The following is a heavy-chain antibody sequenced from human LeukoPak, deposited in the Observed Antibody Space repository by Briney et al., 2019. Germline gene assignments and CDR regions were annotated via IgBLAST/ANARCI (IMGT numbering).Heavy chain of an antibody. J-gene: IGHJ1*01. CDR1: GFTFSDYY. CDR3: ARDIRASFGDSVYFQH. D-gene: IGHD3-10*01. Sequence: PGGSLRLSCAASGFTFSDYYMSWIRQAPGKGLEWVSYISSSGSTIYYADSVKGRFTISRDNAKNSLYLQMNSLRAEDTAVYYCARDIRASFGDSVYFQHWGQGTLVSVSS. CDR2: ISSSGSTI. V-gene: IGHV3-11*04.